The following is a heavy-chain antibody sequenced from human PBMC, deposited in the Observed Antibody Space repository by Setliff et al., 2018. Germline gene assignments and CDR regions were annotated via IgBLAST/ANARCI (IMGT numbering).Heavy chain of an antibody. CDR3: ARLYHNDNSADFRRAPFDV. CDR1: GDSMIGYY. J-gene: IGHJ3*01. D-gene: IGHD3-22*01. V-gene: IGHV4-59*01. CDR2: VYSGGSP. Sequence: SETLSLTCKASGDSMIGYYWSWIRQPPGKGLDWIGYVYSGGSPNYSPSFKSRATMSIDTSKNQFSLKLKSVTAADTAVYYCARLYHNDNSADFRRAPFDVWGQGMMVTVSS.